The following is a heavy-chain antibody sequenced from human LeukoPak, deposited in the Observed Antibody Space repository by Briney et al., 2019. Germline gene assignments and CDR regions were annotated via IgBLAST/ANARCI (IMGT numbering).Heavy chain of an antibody. CDR3: AGHHQAYSRTY. CDR1: GFTFSSYW. D-gene: IGHD6-13*01. J-gene: IGHJ4*02. CDR2: ISTDGSST. Sequence: GGSLRLSCAASGFTFSSYWMHWVRQAPGKGLVWVSRISTDGSSTTYADSVKGRFTISRDNAKDTLYLQMNSLRAGDTAVYYCAGHHQAYSRTYWGQGTLVTVSS. V-gene: IGHV3-74*01.